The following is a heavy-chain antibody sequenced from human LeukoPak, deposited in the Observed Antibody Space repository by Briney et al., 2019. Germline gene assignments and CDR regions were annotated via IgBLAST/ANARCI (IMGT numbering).Heavy chain of an antibody. CDR1: GGSISSGGYY. D-gene: IGHD3-3*01. CDR3: ARDTPLGDFWSGYFGY. V-gene: IGHV4-30-2*01. J-gene: IGHJ4*02. Sequence: SQTLSLTCTVSGGSISSGGYYWSWIRQPPGKGLEWIGYIYHSGSTYYNPSLKSRVTISVDRSKNQFSLKLSSVTAADTAVYYCARDTPLGDFWSGYFGYWGQGTLVTVSS. CDR2: IYHSGST.